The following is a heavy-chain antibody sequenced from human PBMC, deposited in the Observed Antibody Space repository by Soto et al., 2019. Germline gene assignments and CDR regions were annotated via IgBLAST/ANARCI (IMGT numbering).Heavy chain of an antibody. J-gene: IGHJ4*02. CDR2: IYPDDSET. V-gene: IGHV5-51*01. Sequence: PGESLKISCQAAGYTFSSNWSGWVGQMPRKGLEWMGIIYPDDSETRYSPSFQCQVTISAARSFNTASLKWASLQASETAIYYCARLLPSWGEPYYFDSWGQGTMVTVS. CDR1: GYTFSSNW. CDR3: ARLLPSWGEPYYFDS. D-gene: IGHD3-16*01.